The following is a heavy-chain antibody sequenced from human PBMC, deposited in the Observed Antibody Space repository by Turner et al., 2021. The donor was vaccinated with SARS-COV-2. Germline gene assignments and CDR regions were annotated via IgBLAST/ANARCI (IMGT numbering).Heavy chain of an antibody. D-gene: IGHD1-1*01. V-gene: IGHV3-23*01. J-gene: IGHJ3*02. CDR2: ISGIGVTT. Sequence: VLLLECGGGLVHPGGSLILSCAASGFTFNNYAMSGGRHAPGRGLQWGSAISGIGVTTYYADSVKGRFTISRDNSMNTLYLQMNSLRAEDTALYYCAKDLAAGATSVSRDAFDIWGQGTMVSVSS. CDR1: GFTFNNYA. CDR3: AKDLAAGATSVSRDAFDI.